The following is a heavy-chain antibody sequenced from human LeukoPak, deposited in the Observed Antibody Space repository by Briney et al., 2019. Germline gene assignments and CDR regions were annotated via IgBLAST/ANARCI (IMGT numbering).Heavy chain of an antibody. V-gene: IGHV3-30*03. CDR3: ARGEAPAVTKPYYYYGMDV. D-gene: IGHD6-13*01. CDR1: GFTFSNFG. J-gene: IGHJ6*02. CDR2: ISYDGSDK. Sequence: GGSLRLSCAASGFTFSNFGMHWVRQAPGKGLEWLTFISYDGSDKYYADSAKGRFTISRDGSKNTLYLQMNSLRAEDTAVYYCARGEAPAVTKPYYYYGMDVWGQGTTVTVSS.